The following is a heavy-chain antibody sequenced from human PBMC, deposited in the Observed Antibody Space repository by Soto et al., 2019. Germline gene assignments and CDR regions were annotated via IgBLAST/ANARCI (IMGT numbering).Heavy chain of an antibody. V-gene: IGHV3-11*05. D-gene: IGHD6-13*01. CDR3: ARGRGAAADYFDF. CDR2: ISGSTSHT. CDR1: GFTFSDYY. Sequence: QVQLVESGGGLVKPGGSLRLSCAVSGFTFSDYYMTWIRQAPGTGLQWVSYISGSTSHTNYADSVKGRFTISRDNAKNSLFLQMNSLRAEDPAVYYCARGRGAAADYFDFWGQGTLVTVSS. J-gene: IGHJ4*02.